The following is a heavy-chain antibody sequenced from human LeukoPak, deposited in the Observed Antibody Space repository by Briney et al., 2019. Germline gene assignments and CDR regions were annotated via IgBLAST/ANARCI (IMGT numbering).Heavy chain of an antibody. CDR3: AKGTGYTSSSGSVLDY. CDR1: GFTFNNYA. D-gene: IGHD6-6*01. J-gene: IGHJ4*02. Sequence: GGTLRLPCAACGFTFNNYAMNWVRQAPGKGLELVSVISGSGGSTHYADSVKGRFTISRDNSKDTLYLQMNSLRAEDTAVYYCAKGTGYTSSSGSVLDYWGQGTLGTVSS. V-gene: IGHV3-23*01. CDR2: ISGSGGST.